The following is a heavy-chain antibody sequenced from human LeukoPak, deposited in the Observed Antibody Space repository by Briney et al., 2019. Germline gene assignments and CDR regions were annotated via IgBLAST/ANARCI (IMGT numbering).Heavy chain of an antibody. CDR2: IYHSGST. Sequence: GTLSLTCAVSGGSISTSNWWSWVRQPPGKGLEWIGEIYHSGSTNYNPSLKSRVTISADKSKNQFSLKLSSVTAADTAVYYCARKTYDSSGLIPHPGVFDIWGQGTMVTVSS. CDR3: ARKTYDSSGLIPHPGVFDI. CDR1: GGSISTSNW. D-gene: IGHD3-22*01. J-gene: IGHJ3*02. V-gene: IGHV4-4*02.